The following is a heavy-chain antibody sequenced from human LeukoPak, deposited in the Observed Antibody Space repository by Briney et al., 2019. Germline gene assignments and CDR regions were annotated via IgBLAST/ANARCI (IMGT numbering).Heavy chain of an antibody. V-gene: IGHV3-33*06. J-gene: IGHJ6*03. CDR3: AKAGCSSTSCYLTYYYYMDV. CDR2: IWYDGSNK. Sequence: GGSLRLSCAASGFTFSSYGMHWVRQAPGKGLEWVAVIWYDGSNKYYADSVKGRFTTSRDNSKNTLYLQMNSLRAEDTAVYYCAKAGCSSTSCYLTYYYYMDVWGKGTTVTVSS. D-gene: IGHD2-2*01. CDR1: GFTFSSYG.